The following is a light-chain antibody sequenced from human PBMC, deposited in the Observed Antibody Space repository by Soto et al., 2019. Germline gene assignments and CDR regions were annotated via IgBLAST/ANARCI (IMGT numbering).Light chain of an antibody. Sequence: QSALTQPASVSGSPGQSITISCTGTASDVGAYDYVSWYQQHPGTAPKLMIYEVTNRPSGVSDRFSGSKSGNTASLSISGLQADDEADYYCGSYSSDSTYVFGTGTKLTVL. CDR2: EVT. V-gene: IGLV2-14*01. CDR1: ASDVGAYDY. J-gene: IGLJ1*01. CDR3: GSYSSDSTYV.